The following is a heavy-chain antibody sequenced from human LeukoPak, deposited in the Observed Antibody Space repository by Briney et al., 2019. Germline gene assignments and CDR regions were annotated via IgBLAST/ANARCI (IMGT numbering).Heavy chain of an antibody. J-gene: IGHJ3*02. CDR2: IKQDGSEK. V-gene: IGHV3-7*01. D-gene: IGHD3-10*01. CDR1: GFSFSSYW. Sequence: GGSLRLSCAASGFSFSSYWMSWVRQAPGKGLEWVANIKQDGSEKHYVDSVKGRFTISRDNAKNLVYLQMNSLRAEDTAVYYCARDNRGIGDAFDIWGQGTMVTVSS. CDR3: ARDNRGIGDAFDI.